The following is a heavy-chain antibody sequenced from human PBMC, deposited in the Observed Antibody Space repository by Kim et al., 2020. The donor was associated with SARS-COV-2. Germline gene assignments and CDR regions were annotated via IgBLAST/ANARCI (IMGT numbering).Heavy chain of an antibody. CDR2: INHSGGT. J-gene: IGHJ5*02. D-gene: IGHD2-15*01. Sequence: SETLSLTCAVSGGSFSHYYWTWIRQPPGKGLEWIGEINHSGGTNYSPSLRSRLSISADTPKNHFTLRLTSVTAADTAVYYCARGRRCSGGSCLNWFHPWG. CDR3: ARGRRCSGGSCLNWFHP. V-gene: IGHV4-34*01. CDR1: GGSFSHYY.